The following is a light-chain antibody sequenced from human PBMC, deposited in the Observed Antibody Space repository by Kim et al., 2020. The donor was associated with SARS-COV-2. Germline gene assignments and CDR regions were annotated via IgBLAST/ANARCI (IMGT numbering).Light chain of an antibody. CDR3: SSYTSGGTSYV. CDR1: SSEVGGYNL. Sequence: SAAMSWTGTSSEVGGYNLVSCYQQPPGTAPQLVIYEVTSRPSGVPDRFSGSKSGNTASLTISGLQAEDEADYYCSSYTSGGTSYVFGSGTKVTVL. J-gene: IGLJ1*01. CDR2: EVT. V-gene: IGLV2-18*02.